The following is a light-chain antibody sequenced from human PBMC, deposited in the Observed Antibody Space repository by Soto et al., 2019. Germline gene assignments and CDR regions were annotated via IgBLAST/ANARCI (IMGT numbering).Light chain of an antibody. Sequence: QSALTQPASVSGSPGQSITISCTGTSSDVGGYNYVSWYQQHPGKAPQLMIYDVSNRPSGVSNRFSGSKSGNTASLTISGLQAEDEADYYCSSYTSSSPVVFGGGTKLTV. CDR2: DVS. J-gene: IGLJ2*01. CDR1: SSDVGGYNY. V-gene: IGLV2-14*01. CDR3: SSYTSSSPVV.